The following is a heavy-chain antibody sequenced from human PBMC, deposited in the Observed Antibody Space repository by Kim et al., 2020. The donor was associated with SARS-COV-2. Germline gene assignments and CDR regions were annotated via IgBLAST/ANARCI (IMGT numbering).Heavy chain of an antibody. CDR2: IIPIFGTA. J-gene: IGHJ4*02. D-gene: IGHD1-26*01. V-gene: IGHV1-69*13. Sequence: SVKVSCKASGGTFSSYAISWVRQAPGQGLEWMGGIIPIFGTANYAQKFQGRVTITADESTSTAYMELSSLRSEDTAVYYCASSRRLRVGATLDYWGQGTLVTVSS. CDR1: GGTFSSYA. CDR3: ASSRRLRVGATLDY.